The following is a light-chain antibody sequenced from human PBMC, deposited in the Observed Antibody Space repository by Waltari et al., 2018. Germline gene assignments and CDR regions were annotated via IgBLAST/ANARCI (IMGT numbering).Light chain of an antibody. V-gene: IGLV1-40*01. CDR1: SSNIGAGYD. Sequence: QSVLTQPPSMSGAPGQRVTISCTGSSSNIGAGYDVHWYQRLPGAAPQVIIYDNNNRPSGVPDRFSGSKSGTSATLAITGLQAEDVADYYCQSYDTSLNAVFGGGTKLTVL. CDR3: QSYDTSLNAV. J-gene: IGLJ2*01. CDR2: DNN.